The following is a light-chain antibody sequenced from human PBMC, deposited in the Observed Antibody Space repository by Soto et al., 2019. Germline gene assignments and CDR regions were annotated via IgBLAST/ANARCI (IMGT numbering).Light chain of an antibody. Sequence: QSALTQPRSVSGSPGQSVTISCTGTSSDVGGYNYVSWYQQHPGKAPKLMIYDVSKRPSGVPDRFSGSKSGNTASLTISGVPAEDEADYYCCSYAGSYVVFGGGTKVTVL. CDR1: SSDVGGYNY. CDR3: CSYAGSYVV. V-gene: IGLV2-11*01. J-gene: IGLJ2*01. CDR2: DVS.